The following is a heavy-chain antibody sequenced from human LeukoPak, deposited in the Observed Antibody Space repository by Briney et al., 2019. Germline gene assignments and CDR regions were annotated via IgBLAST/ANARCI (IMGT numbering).Heavy chain of an antibody. CDR1: GFTFSSYA. CDR3: ARDGYCSSTSCYPLALDAFDT. J-gene: IGHJ3*02. CDR2: VSYDGSNK. Sequence: GGSLRLSCAASGFTFSSYAMHWVRQAPGKGLEWVAVVSYDGSNKYYADSVKGRFTISRDNSKNTLYLQMNSLRAEDTAVYYCARDGYCSSTSCYPLALDAFDTWGQGTMVTVSS. V-gene: IGHV3-30-3*01. D-gene: IGHD2-2*03.